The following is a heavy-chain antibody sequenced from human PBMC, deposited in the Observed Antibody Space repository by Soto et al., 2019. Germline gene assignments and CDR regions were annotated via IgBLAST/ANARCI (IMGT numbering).Heavy chain of an antibody. CDR3: ARGSIGSSISAFYI. CDR1: GFTFSRYS. CDR2: ISSSSSYI. D-gene: IGHD2-21*01. Sequence: GGSLRLSCAASGFTFSRYSMNWVRQAPGKGLEWVSSISSSSSYIYYADSVKGRFTISRDNAKNSLYLQMNSLRAEDTAVYYCARGSIGSSISAFYISSQGTMVTVSS. J-gene: IGHJ3*02. V-gene: IGHV3-21*01.